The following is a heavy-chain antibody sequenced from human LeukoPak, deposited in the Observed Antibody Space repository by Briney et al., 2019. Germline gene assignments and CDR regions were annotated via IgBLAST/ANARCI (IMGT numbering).Heavy chain of an antibody. CDR3: ARDQPYYYDSSGYYEGDY. CDR2: INTNTGNP. D-gene: IGHD3-22*01. V-gene: IGHV7-4-1*02. J-gene: IGHJ4*02. CDR1: GYTFTSYA. Sequence: ASVKVSCKASGYTFTSYAMNWVRQAPGQGLEWKGWINTNTGNPTYAQGFTGRFVFSLDTSVSTAYLQISSLKAEDTAVYYCARDQPYYYDSSGYYEGDYWGQGTLVTVSS.